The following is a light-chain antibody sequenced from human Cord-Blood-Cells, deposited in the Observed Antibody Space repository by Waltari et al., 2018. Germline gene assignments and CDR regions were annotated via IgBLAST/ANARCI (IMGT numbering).Light chain of an antibody. Sequence: EIVMTQSPATLSVSPGERATLSCRASQSVSSNLAWYQQKPGQAPRLLIYGASTRATGIPARVSGSGSGTEFTLTISSLQSEDFAVYYCQQYNNWPPLTVGGGTKVGIK. CDR1: QSVSSN. V-gene: IGKV3-15*01. J-gene: IGKJ4*01. CDR3: QQYNNWPPLT. CDR2: GAS.